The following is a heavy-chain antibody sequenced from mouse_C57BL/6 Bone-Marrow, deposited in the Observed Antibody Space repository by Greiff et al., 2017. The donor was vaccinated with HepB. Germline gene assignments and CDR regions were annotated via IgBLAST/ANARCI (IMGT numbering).Heavy chain of an antibody. CDR1: GYTFTDYE. CDR3: TSPYYSNYDAMDY. Sequence: VQLKQSGAELVRPGASVTLSCKASGYTFTDYEMHWVKQTPVHGLEWIGAIDPETGGTAYNQKFKGKAILTADKSSSTAYMELRSLTSEDSAVYYCTSPYYSNYDAMDYWGQGTSVTVSS. D-gene: IGHD2-5*01. V-gene: IGHV1-15*01. CDR2: IDPETGGT. J-gene: IGHJ4*01.